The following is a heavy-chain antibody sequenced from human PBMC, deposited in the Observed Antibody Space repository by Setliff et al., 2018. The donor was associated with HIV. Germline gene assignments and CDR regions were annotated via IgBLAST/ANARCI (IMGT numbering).Heavy chain of an antibody. D-gene: IGHD3-16*01. Sequence: SETLSLTCTVSGASISSSGSYWGWIRQSPGKGLQWIGSIYYNGSPYYNPSLRSRLTLSVDTSKNQFSLRLSSVTAADTAIYYCARDSRMIMEGTDYWGQGILVTVSS. CDR1: GASISSSGSY. J-gene: IGHJ4*02. CDR2: IYYNGSP. CDR3: ARDSRMIMEGTDY. V-gene: IGHV4-39*01.